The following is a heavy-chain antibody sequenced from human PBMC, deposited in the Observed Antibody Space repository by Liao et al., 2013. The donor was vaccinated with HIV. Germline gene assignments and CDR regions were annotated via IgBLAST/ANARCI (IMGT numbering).Heavy chain of an antibody. V-gene: IGHV4-34*01. J-gene: IGHJ4*02. Sequence: QVQLQQWGAGLLKPSETLSLTCAVYGGSFSGYYWSWIRQSPGKGLEWIGEINHSGSTNYNPSLKSRVTISIDTSMDQFSLRLSSVTAADTAVYYCARIEGLKLDDYRAYYFDYWGQGTLVTVSS. CDR2: INHSGST. CDR1: GGSFSGYY. CDR3: ARIEGLKLDDYRAYYFDY. D-gene: IGHD4-11*01.